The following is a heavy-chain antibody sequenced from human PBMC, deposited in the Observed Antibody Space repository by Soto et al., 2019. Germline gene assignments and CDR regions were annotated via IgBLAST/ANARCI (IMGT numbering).Heavy chain of an antibody. CDR1: GGSISSYY. D-gene: IGHD1-7*01. J-gene: IGHJ4*02. CDR2: IYYSGST. V-gene: IGHV4-59*01. Sequence: SETLSLTCTVSGGSISSYYWSWIRQPPGKGLEWIGYIYYSGSTNYNPSLKSRVTISVDTSKNQFSLKLSSVTAADTAVYYCARGPPGWNYFLRWGQGTLVTVSS. CDR3: ARGPPGWNYFLR.